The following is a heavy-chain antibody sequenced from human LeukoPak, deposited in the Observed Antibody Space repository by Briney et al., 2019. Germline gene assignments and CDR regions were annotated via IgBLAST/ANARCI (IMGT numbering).Heavy chain of an antibody. CDR3: ARQPYMLGAYYFDS. D-gene: IGHD1-26*01. V-gene: IGHV4-39*01. Sequence: SETLFLTCTVSGGSISSNDFHWGWIRQPPGKGLQWIGSMYYSGITYYNPSLKSRVTISVDTSNNQFSLKLSSVTAADTAVYYCARQPYMLGAYYFDSWGQGALVTVSS. J-gene: IGHJ4*02. CDR1: GGSISSNDFH. CDR2: MYYSGIT.